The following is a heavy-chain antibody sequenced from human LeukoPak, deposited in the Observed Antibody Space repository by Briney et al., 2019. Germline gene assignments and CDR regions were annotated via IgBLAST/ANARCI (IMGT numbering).Heavy chain of an antibody. CDR1: GFTFTNYA. CDR3: VRDLDYAFDY. V-gene: IGHV3-48*01. D-gene: IGHD4-17*01. J-gene: IGHJ4*02. Sequence: GGSLRLSCAASGFTFTNYAMSWVRQTPGKGMEWLSNIRTGGDLTSYAGSVRGRFTISRDNAKSSLFLQMNSLRVEDTAVYYCVRDLDYAFDYWGQGALVIVSS. CDR2: IRTGGDLT.